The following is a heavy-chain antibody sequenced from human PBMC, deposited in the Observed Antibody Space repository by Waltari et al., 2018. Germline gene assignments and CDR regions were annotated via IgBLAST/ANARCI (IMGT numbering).Heavy chain of an antibody. CDR2: NYHSGRT. J-gene: IGHJ5*02. D-gene: IGHD1-1*01. CDR1: VYSLSSGYY. CDR3: ASHVHDNWFDP. Sequence: QVQLQESGPGLVKPSETLSSTCAVSVYSLSSGYYWAWIRQPPGKGLEWIGSNYHSGRTYYNPSLKSRVTISVDTAKNQFSLKLSSVTAADTAVYYCASHVHDNWFDPWGQGTLVTVSS. V-gene: IGHV4-38-2*01.